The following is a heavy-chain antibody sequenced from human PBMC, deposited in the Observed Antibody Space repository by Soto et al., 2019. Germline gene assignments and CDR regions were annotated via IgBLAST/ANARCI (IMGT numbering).Heavy chain of an antibody. V-gene: IGHV4-30-4*01. CDR3: ARVPGYYDSSGYFPLSYGMDV. CDR1: GGSISSGDYY. J-gene: IGHJ6*02. D-gene: IGHD3-22*01. Sequence: SETLSLTCTVSGGSISSGDYYWSWIRQPPGKGLEWIGYIYYSGSTYYNPSLKSRVTISVDTSKNQFSLKLGSVTAADTAVYYCARVPGYYDSSGYFPLSYGMDVWGQGTTVTVSS. CDR2: IYYSGST.